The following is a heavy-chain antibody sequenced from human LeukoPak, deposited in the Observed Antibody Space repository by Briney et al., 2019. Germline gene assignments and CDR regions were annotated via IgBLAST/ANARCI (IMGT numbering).Heavy chain of an antibody. J-gene: IGHJ4*02. V-gene: IGHV3-23*01. CDR1: GFTFSSYA. D-gene: IGHD1-26*01. CDR3: AKDKRYSATKPSFDY. Sequence: GGSLRLSCTASGFTFSSYAMSWVRQASGKGLEWVSGISGSGARVYSADSVKGRFTISRDNSKNTLYLQMNSLRAEDTAVYYCAKDKRYSATKPSFDYWGQGTLVTVSS. CDR2: ISGSGARV.